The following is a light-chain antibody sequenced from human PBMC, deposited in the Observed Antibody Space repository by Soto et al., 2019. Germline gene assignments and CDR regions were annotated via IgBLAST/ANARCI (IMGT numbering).Light chain of an antibody. CDR2: LAS. Sequence: DIQMTQSPSTLSALVGDRVTIPCRASLTISTSLAWYQQTPGKAPKLLIYLASTVQSGVPAWFSGSGSATEFTLSINSLQPDDFATYYCQQYGTSSRTFGQGTKVDIK. CDR3: QQYGTSSRT. J-gene: IGKJ1*01. CDR1: LTISTS. V-gene: IGKV1-5*03.